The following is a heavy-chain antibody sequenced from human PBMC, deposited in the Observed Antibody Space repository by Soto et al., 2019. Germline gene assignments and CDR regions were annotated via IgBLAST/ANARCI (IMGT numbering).Heavy chain of an antibody. D-gene: IGHD5-12*01. CDR1: GGTFSSYT. CDR2: IIPILGIA. V-gene: IGHV1-69*04. J-gene: IGHJ4*02. CDR3: ARDRDIVAYFDY. Sequence: SVKVSCKASGGTFSSYTISWVRQAPGQGLEWMGRIIPILGIANYAQKFQGRVTITADKSTSTAYMELSSLRSEDTAVYYCARDRDIVAYFDYWGQGTLVTVSS.